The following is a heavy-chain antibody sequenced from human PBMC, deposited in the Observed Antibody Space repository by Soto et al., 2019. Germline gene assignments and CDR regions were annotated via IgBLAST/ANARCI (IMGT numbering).Heavy chain of an antibody. D-gene: IGHD6-19*01. Sequence: SETLSLTCTVSGGSISSYYWSWIRQPPGKGLEWIGYIYYSGSTNYNPSLKSRVTISVDTSKNQFSLKLSSVTAADTAVYYCARHPGIAVGTYYFDYWGQGTLVTVSS. CDR1: GGSISSYY. CDR3: ARHPGIAVGTYYFDY. CDR2: IYYSGST. V-gene: IGHV4-59*08. J-gene: IGHJ4*02.